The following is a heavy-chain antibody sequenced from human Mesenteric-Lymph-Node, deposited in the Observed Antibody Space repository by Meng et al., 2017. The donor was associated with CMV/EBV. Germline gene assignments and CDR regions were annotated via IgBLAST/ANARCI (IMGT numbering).Heavy chain of an antibody. D-gene: IGHD3/OR15-3a*01. CDR2: ISSSGESV. Sequence: LSLTCAASGFMFSDYYMSWIRQPPGKGLEWVSYISSSGESVYYADSVKGRFTVFRDNAKKSLYMQMNSPRADDTAVYYCARGDYDLYFGMDVWGQGTTVTVSS. CDR1: GFMFSDYY. CDR3: ARGDYDLYFGMDV. J-gene: IGHJ6*02. V-gene: IGHV3-11*01.